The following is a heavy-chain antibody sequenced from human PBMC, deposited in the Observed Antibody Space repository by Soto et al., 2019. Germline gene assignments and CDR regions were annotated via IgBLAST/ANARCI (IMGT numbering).Heavy chain of an antibody. D-gene: IGHD6-19*01. V-gene: IGHV4-30-2*01. CDR3: AGMPYTSGLRFDP. J-gene: IGHJ5*02. Sequence: SETLSLTCNMSGDSYSMSTFSWSWIRQTPGKALQWIGFIYQSGVTSYNPSLASRVSISLDRSNNQCSLKLKSVTVADTAVYFCAGMPYTSGLRFDPWGPGTLVTVSS. CDR2: IYQSGVT. CDR1: GDSYSMSTFS.